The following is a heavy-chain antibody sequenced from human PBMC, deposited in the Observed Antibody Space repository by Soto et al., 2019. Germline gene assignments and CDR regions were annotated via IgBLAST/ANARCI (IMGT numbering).Heavy chain of an antibody. CDR1: GYTFTSYD. CDR2: MNPKSGYT. Sequence: ASVKVSCKASGYTFTSYDINWVRQATGQGLEWMGWMNPKSGYTGYAEKFQGRVTMSRNTPTSTAYMELSSLRSEDTAVYYCARDFSMVVVAPGYWGQGTLVTVSS. J-gene: IGHJ4*02. V-gene: IGHV1-8*01. D-gene: IGHD3-22*01. CDR3: ARDFSMVVVAPGY.